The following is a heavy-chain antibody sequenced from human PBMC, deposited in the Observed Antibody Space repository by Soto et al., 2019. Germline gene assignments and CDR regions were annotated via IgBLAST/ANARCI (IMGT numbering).Heavy chain of an antibody. CDR3: ARDLITIFGPLDP. J-gene: IGHJ5*02. V-gene: IGHV3-21*01. CDR1: GFTFSSYS. Sequence: PGGSLRLSCAASGFTFSSYSMNWVRQAPGKGLEWVSSISSSSGYIYYADSVKGRFTISRDNAKNSLYLQMNSLRAEDAAVYYCARDLITIFGPLDPWGQGTLVTVSS. D-gene: IGHD3-3*01. CDR2: ISSSSGYI.